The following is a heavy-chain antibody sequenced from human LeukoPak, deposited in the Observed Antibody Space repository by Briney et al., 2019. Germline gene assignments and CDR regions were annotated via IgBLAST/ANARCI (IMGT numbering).Heavy chain of an antibody. D-gene: IGHD1-1*01. CDR3: ARGMQLGRWYFDL. Sequence: GASVKVSCKASGYTFTGYYMHWVRQAPGQGLEWMGWINPNSGGTNYAQKFQGRVTMTRDTSISTAYMELSRLRPDDTAVYYCARGMQLGRWYFDLWGRGTLVTVSS. CDR2: INPNSGGT. V-gene: IGHV1-2*02. CDR1: GYTFTGYY. J-gene: IGHJ2*01.